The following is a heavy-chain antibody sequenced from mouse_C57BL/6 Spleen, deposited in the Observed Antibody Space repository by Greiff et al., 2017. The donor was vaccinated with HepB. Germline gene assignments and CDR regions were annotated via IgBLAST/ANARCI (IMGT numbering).Heavy chain of an antibody. CDR2: IYPGSGNT. Sequence: QVQLQQSGPELVKPGASVKISCKASGYSFTSYYIHWVKQRPGQGLEWIGWIYPGSGNTKYNEKFKGKATLTADTSSSTAYMQLSSLTSEDSAVYYCAKDGVYYGSSYVDYWGQGTTLTVSS. J-gene: IGHJ2*01. CDR3: AKDGVYYGSSYVDY. CDR1: GYSFTSYY. D-gene: IGHD1-1*01. V-gene: IGHV1-66*01.